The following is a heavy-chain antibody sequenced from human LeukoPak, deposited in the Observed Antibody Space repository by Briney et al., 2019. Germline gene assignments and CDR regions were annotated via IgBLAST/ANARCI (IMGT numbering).Heavy chain of an antibody. CDR3: ATDGRSGRHDFDY. V-gene: IGHV3-7*01. D-gene: IGHD3-10*01. CDR1: GFTFSSYW. J-gene: IGHJ4*02. CDR2: INQDGSQT. Sequence: PGGSLRLSCAASGFTFSSYWMSWVRQAPGKGLEWVANINQDGSQTYYEDSVKGRFTISRDNAKNSMYLQMNSLRAEDTAVYFCATDGRSGRHDFDYWGQGTLVTVSS.